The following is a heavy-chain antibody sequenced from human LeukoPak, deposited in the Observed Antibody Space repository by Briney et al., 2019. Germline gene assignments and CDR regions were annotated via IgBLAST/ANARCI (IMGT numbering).Heavy chain of an antibody. CDR3: ARDRGSVVTPGAFDI. Sequence: PGGSLRLSCAASGFTFSSYSMNWVRQAPGKGLEWVSSISSSSSYIYYADSVKGRFTISRDNAKNSLYLQMNSLRAEDTAVYYCARDRGSVVTPGAFDIWGQGTMVTVSS. CDR1: GFTFSSYS. D-gene: IGHD4-23*01. CDR2: ISSSSSYI. J-gene: IGHJ3*02. V-gene: IGHV3-21*01.